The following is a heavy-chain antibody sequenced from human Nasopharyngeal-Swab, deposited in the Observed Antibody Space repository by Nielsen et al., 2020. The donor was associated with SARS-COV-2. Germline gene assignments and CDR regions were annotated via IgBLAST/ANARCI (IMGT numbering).Heavy chain of an antibody. CDR1: GGSTSSYY. J-gene: IGHJ5*02. Sequence: SETLSPTWNLSGGSTSSYYWSWIRQPPGKGLEWIGYIYYSGSTNYNPSLKSRVTISVDTSKNQFSLKLSSVTAADTAVYYCAREGEPSGDYAWFDPWGQGTLVTVSS. CDR2: IYYSGST. CDR3: AREGEPSGDYAWFDP. V-gene: IGHV4-59*01. D-gene: IGHD4-17*01.